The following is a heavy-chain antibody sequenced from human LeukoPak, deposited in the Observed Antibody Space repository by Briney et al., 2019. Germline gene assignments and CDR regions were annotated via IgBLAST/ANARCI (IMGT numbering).Heavy chain of an antibody. V-gene: IGHV1-8*03. CDR3: VRGTVVTNWFDP. Sequence: ASVKVSCKASGYTFTGYYMHWVRQAPGQGLEWMGWINPNSGNTGYARKFQGRVTITRNNSISTAYMDLSSLRSEDTAVYYCVRGTVVTNWFDPWGQGTLVTVSS. D-gene: IGHD4-23*01. CDR2: INPNSGNT. CDR1: GYTFTGYY. J-gene: IGHJ5*02.